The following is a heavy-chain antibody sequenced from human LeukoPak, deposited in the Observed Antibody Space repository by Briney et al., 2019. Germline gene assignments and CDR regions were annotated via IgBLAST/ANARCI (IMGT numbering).Heavy chain of an antibody. CDR3: AKDRGSFFVGYFDY. Sequence: GGSLRLSCAVSGFTFSDYAMSWVRQAPGKGLEWVSAISGSGGTTYYADSVKGRFTISRDNSKNTLYLQMNSLRAEDTAVYYCAKDRGSFFVGYFDYWGQGTLSPSPQ. D-gene: IGHD1-26*01. CDR1: GFTFSDYA. CDR2: ISGSGGTT. J-gene: IGHJ4*02. V-gene: IGHV3-23*01.